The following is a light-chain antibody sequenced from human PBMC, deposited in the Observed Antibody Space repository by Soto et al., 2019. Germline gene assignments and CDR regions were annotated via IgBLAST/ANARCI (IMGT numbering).Light chain of an antibody. J-gene: IGKJ1*01. CDR3: QQYGRSVG. V-gene: IGKV3-20*01. Sequence: EIVLTQSPGTLSLSPGERATLSCRASQSVSSSLAWYQQKPGQAPRVLMYGASSRATGIPDRFSGSGSGTDFTLTVSRLEPEDFAVYYCQQYGRSVGFGQGTKVDIK. CDR2: GAS. CDR1: QSVSSS.